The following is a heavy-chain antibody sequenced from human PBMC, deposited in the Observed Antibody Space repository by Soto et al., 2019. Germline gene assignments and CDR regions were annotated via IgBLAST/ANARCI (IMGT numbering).Heavy chain of an antibody. V-gene: IGHV4-39*01. CDR3: AGLWGSYRRSDDHCGMDV. CDR1: GGSISSSSYY. J-gene: IGHJ6*02. CDR2: IYYSGST. Sequence: PSETLSLTCTFSGGSISSSSYYWGWIPQPPGKGLEWIGSIYYSGSTYYNPSLKSRVTISVDTSKNQFSLKLSSVNAADTAVYYCAGLWGSYRRSDDHCGMDVWGQGTTVT. D-gene: IGHD3-16*02.